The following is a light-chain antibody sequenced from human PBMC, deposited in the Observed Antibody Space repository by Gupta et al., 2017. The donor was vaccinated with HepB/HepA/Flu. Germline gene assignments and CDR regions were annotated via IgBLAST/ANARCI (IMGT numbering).Light chain of an antibody. J-gene: IGKJ4*01. CDR2: KAS. Sequence: DIQMTQFPSTLSASVGDRVTNTCRASQSIDIWLAWYQQKTGKAPNLLLYKASTLQSGVPSRFSGGRSGTEFTLTISSLQPDDFGTYYCQPSKSYPLTFGGGTKVEI. V-gene: IGKV1-5*03. CDR3: QPSKSYPLT. CDR1: QSIDIW.